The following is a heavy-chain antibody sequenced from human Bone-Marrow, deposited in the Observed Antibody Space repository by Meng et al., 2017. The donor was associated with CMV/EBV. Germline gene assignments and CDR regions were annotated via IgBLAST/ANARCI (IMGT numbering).Heavy chain of an antibody. CDR3: ARCGSSTSCSFDY. J-gene: IGHJ4*02. Sequence: CKASGYNFTGYYMHWVRQAPGQGLEWMGWINPNSGGTNYAQKFQGWVTMTRDTSISTAYMELSRLRSDDTAVYYCARCGSSTSCSFDYWGQGTLVTVSS. CDR2: INPNSGGT. V-gene: IGHV1-2*04. D-gene: IGHD2-2*01. CDR1: GYNFTGYY.